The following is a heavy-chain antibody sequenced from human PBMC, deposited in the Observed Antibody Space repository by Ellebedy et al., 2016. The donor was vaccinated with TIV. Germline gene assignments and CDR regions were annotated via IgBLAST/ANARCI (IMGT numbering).Heavy chain of an antibody. CDR3: ARDPVGVGPAFDV. CDR2: IYSGGST. Sequence: GESLKISCAASGFTVSSNYMSWVRQAPGKGLEWVSVIYSGGSTYYADSVKGRFTISSDNSKDTLFLQMNSLRAEDTAIYFCARDPVGVGPAFDVWGQGTMVTVSS. D-gene: IGHD4-23*01. J-gene: IGHJ3*01. CDR1: GFTVSSNY. V-gene: IGHV3-53*01.